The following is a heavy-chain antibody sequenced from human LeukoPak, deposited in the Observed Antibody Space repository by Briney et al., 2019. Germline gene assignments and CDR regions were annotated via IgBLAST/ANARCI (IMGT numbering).Heavy chain of an antibody. J-gene: IGHJ4*02. CDR2: IVGSGGST. D-gene: IGHD3-22*01. Sequence: GGSLRLSCAASGFTFDSYAMSWVRQAPGKGLEWVSVIVGSGGSTYYADSVKGRFTISRDNSKSTLYLQMNSLRAEDTAVYYCARGVGNYDSSGTIDYWGQGTLVTVSS. CDR3: ARGVGNYDSSGTIDY. V-gene: IGHV3-23*01. CDR1: GFTFDSYA.